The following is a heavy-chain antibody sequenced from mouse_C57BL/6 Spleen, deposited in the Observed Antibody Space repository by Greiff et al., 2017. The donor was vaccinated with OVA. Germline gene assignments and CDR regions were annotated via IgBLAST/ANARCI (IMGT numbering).Heavy chain of an antibody. CDR3: ARYYYGSSYDWYFDV. CDR2: INYDGSST. V-gene: IGHV5-16*01. Sequence: EVMLVESEGGLVQPGSSMKLSCTASGFTFSDYYMAWVRQVPEKGLEWVANINYDGSSTYYLDSLKSRFIISRDNAKNILYLQMSSLKSEDTATYYCARYYYGSSYDWYFDVWGTGTTVTVSS. CDR1: GFTFSDYY. J-gene: IGHJ1*03. D-gene: IGHD1-1*01.